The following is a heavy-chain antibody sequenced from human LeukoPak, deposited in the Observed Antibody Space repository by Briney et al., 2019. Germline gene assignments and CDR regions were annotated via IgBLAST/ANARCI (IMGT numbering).Heavy chain of an antibody. D-gene: IGHD5-18*01. V-gene: IGHV4-4*07. CDR1: GGSLSSYY. J-gene: IGHJ6*03. CDR2: IYTRGST. CDR3: ARDNPIQLWLGPYYYYMDV. Sequence: SETLSLTCTVSGGSLSSYYWSCIREPAGKGLEWIGRIYTRGSTNYNPSLKSRVTMSVDTSKNQFSLKLSSVTAADTAVYYCARDNPIQLWLGPYYYYMDVWGKGTTVTVSS.